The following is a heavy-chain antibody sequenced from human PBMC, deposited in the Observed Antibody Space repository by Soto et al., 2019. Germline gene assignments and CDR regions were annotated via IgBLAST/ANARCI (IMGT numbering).Heavy chain of an antibody. CDR2: INHSGST. D-gene: IGHD3-3*01. CDR1: GGSFRGYY. Sequence: QVQLQQWGAGLLKPSETLSLTCAVYGGSFRGYYGSWIRRPPGKGREGIGEINHSGSTNYNPSLKSRVTISVDTSKNQFSLKLSSVTAADTAVYYCARGTKRVTIFGVVNNYFDYWGQGTLVTVSS. J-gene: IGHJ4*02. CDR3: ARGTKRVTIFGVVNNYFDY. V-gene: IGHV4-34*01.